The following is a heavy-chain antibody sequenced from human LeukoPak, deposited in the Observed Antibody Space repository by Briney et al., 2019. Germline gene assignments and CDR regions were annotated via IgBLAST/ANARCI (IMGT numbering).Heavy chain of an antibody. Sequence: GESLKISGKGFEYSFTSYWIGGVGQMPGKGLEGMEIIYPGDSHTRYSPSFEDQFTSSADKTSSTSYLQWSSLKASDTAMYYGARRGRLLWFGELHPTDYFDYWGQGTLVTVSS. CDR3: ARRGRLLWFGELHPTDYFDY. CDR2: IYPGDSHT. V-gene: IGHV5-51*01. CDR1: EYSFTSYW. J-gene: IGHJ4*02. D-gene: IGHD3-10*01.